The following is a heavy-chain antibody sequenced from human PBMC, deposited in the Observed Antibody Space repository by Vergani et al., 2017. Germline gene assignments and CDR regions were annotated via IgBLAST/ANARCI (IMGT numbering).Heavy chain of an antibody. CDR2: IYSCGST. CDR3: ARDRAAAGTFDD. J-gene: IGHJ4*02. D-gene: IGHD6-13*01. V-gene: IGHV3-66*02. Sequence: EVQLVESGGGLVQPGGSLRLSCAASGFTVSSNYMNWVRQAPGKGLEWVSVIYSCGSTYYTDSVKGRFTISRDNSKNTLYLQLNSLRVEDTAVYYCARDRAAAGTFDDWGQGTLVTVSS. CDR1: GFTVSSNY.